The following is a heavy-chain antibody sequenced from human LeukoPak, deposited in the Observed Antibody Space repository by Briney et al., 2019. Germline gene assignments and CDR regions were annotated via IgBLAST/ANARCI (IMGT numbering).Heavy chain of an antibody. J-gene: IGHJ4*02. CDR2: ISNDGSVT. V-gene: IGHV3-30*18. Sequence: GGSLRLSCAASGFTVSSNYMSWVRQGPGKGLEWVAVISNDGSVTSYADSVKGRFTISRDNSNDTLFLQMRSLRGDDTAVYYCAKDPPGGSWYGDHWGQGTLVTVSS. D-gene: IGHD6-13*01. CDR1: GFTVSSNY. CDR3: AKDPPGGSWYGDH.